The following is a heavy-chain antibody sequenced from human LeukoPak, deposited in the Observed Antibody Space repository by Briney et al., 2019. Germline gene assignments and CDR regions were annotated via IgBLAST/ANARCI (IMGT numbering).Heavy chain of an antibody. J-gene: IGHJ6*03. V-gene: IGHV1-8*03. CDR3: ARLPRWDCSGGSCILSYYYYMDV. CDR2: INPNSGNT. CDR1: GYTFTGYY. D-gene: IGHD2-15*01. Sequence: VASVKVSCKASGYTFTGYYMHWVRQAPGQGLEWMGWINPNSGNTGYAQKFQGRVTITRNTSISTAYMELSSLRSEDTAVYYCARLPRWDCSGGSCILSYYYYMDVWGKGTTVTVSS.